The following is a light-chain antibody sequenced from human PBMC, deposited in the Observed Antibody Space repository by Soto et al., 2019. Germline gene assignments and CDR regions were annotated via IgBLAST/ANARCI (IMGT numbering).Light chain of an antibody. J-gene: IGLJ1*01. CDR3: SSYTSSSTLV. CDR2: DVN. V-gene: IGLV2-14*01. Sequence: VLTQPASVSGSPGQSITISCTGTSSDVGGYDYVSWYQQHPGKAPQLMIYDVNNRPSGVSNRFSGSKSGNTASLTISGLQAEDEADYYCSSYTSSSTLVFGTGTKVTVL. CDR1: SSDVGGYDY.